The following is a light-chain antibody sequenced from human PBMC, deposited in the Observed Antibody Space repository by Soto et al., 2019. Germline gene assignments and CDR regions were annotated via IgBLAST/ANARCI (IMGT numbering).Light chain of an antibody. CDR3: CSYAGTTTWV. CDR1: SSDVGGYNY. Sequence: QSALTQPASVSGSPGQSITISCTGTSSDVGGYNYVAWYQFHPGRAPKVIIYQVSNRPSGVSSRFSGSKSGNTASLTISGLQAEDEADYYCCSYAGTTTWVFGGGTKLTVL. J-gene: IGLJ3*02. V-gene: IGLV2-14*01. CDR2: QVS.